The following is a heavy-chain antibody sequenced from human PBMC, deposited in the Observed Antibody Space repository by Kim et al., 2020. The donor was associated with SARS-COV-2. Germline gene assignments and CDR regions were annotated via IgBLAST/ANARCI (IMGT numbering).Heavy chain of an antibody. D-gene: IGHD3-10*01. J-gene: IGHJ5*02. Sequence: GGSLRLSCVVSGLTVSDNYISWVRQAPGKGLEWVAVISSGGETYYADSLKGRFSISRDNSRNSVHLQMNRLRLEDTGVYHCAKDPGYGLGVDFDPWGQGVVVTVSS. V-gene: IGHV3-66*02. CDR1: GLTVSDNY. CDR2: ISSGGET. CDR3: AKDPGYGLGVDFDP.